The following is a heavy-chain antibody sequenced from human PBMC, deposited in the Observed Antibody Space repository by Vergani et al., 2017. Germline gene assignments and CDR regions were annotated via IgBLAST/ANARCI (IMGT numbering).Heavy chain of an antibody. CDR2: IHYSENT. J-gene: IGHJ5*02. Sequence: QLQLQESGPGLVKSSETLSLTCSVSFDSIRNLYCNWIRQPPGKGLEWIGCIHYSENTNYNPSLKTRVTISVDTSKNQFSLTLTYVTAADTAVYYCASDTHSGQRADRWGQGILVTVTS. CDR1: FDSIRNLY. V-gene: IGHV4-59*11. CDR3: ASDTHSGQRADR. D-gene: IGHD6-19*01.